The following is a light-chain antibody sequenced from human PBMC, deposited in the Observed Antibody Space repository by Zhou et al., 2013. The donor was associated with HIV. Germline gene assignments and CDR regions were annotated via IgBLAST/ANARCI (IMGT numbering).Light chain of an antibody. CDR1: QSIGNN. V-gene: IGKV3-15*01. CDR3: QQYNNWPYT. Sequence: EIMMTQSPATLSVSPGERATLSCRASQSIGNNLAWYQQKPGQAPRLLIYGASTRATGIPTKFSGSGAWTEFTLTISSMQSEDFAVYFCQQYNNWPYTFGQGTKLEIK. J-gene: IGKJ2*01. CDR2: GAS.